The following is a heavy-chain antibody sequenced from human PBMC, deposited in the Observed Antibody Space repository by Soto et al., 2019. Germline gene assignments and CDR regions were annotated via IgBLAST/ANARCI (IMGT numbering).Heavy chain of an antibody. Sequence: QVQLVQSGAEVKKPGASVKVSCKASGYTFTRYYMHWVRQAPGQGLEWMGWINPNRGGTIYAQKFQGGVTMTRDTAIRTAYMELSRLRADDTAVYYCARGLVRFGEVFIYYYGMDVGGQGTTFTVAS. CDR2: INPNRGGT. J-gene: IGHJ6*02. D-gene: IGHD3-10*01. V-gene: IGHV1-2*02. CDR1: GYTFTRYY. CDR3: ARGLVRFGEVFIYYYGMDV.